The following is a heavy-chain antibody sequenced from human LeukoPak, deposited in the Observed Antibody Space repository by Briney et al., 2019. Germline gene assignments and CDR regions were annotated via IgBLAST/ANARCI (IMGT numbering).Heavy chain of an antibody. D-gene: IGHD2-15*01. V-gene: IGHV3-7*01. J-gene: IGHJ6*03. Sequence: GGSLRLSCAASGFTFSSYWMSWVRQAPGKGLEWVANIKQDGSEKYYVDSVKGRFTISRDNAKSSLYLQMHSLRAEDTAVYYCARDEFIARGDYYYYMDVWGKGTTVTISS. CDR1: GFTFSSYW. CDR2: IKQDGSEK. CDR3: ARDEFIARGDYYYYMDV.